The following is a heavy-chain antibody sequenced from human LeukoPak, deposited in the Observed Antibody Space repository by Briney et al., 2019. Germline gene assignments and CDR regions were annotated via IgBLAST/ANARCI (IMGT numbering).Heavy chain of an antibody. J-gene: IGHJ3*01. CDR2: ISSRSSTI. V-gene: IGHV3-48*01. Sequence: PGGSLRLSCAASGFTFSSYSMNRVRQAPGKGLEWVSHISSRSSTIYYTDSVKGRFTISRDNAKNSLYLQMNSLRAEDTAVYYCAREGYCNITSCPRGAFDFWGQGTMVTVSS. CDR3: AREGYCNITSCPRGAFDF. D-gene: IGHD2-2*01. CDR1: GFTFSSYS.